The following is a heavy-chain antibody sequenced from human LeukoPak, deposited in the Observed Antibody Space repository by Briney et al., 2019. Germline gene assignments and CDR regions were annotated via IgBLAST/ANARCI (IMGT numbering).Heavy chain of an antibody. D-gene: IGHD2-15*01. J-gene: IGHJ5*02. V-gene: IGHV1-2*02. CDR1: GYTFTGYY. CDR3: ARAGVVVAAPYNWFDP. CDR2: INPNSGGT. Sequence: ASVKVSCKASGYTFTGYYMHWVRQAPGQGLEWMGWINPNSGGTNYAQKFQGRVTMTRDTSISTAYMELSSLTSDDTAVYYCARAGVVVAAPYNWFDPWGQGTLVIVSS.